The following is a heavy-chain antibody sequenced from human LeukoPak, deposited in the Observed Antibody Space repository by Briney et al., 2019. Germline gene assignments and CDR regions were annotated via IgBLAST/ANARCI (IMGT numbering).Heavy chain of an antibody. D-gene: IGHD6-13*01. V-gene: IGHV4-39*02. CDR2: MYYSGST. CDR3: ARGGIAANFDY. CDR1: GGSISSRGYY. J-gene: IGHJ4*02. Sequence: SETLSLTCTVSGGSISSRGYYWGWIRQPPGKGLEWIGSMYYSGSTYYNPSLKSRVTISVDTSKNHFSLKLSSVTAADTAVYYCARGGIAANFDYWGQGTLVTVSS.